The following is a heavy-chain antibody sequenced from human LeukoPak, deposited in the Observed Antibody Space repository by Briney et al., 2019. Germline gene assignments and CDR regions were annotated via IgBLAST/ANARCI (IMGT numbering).Heavy chain of an antibody. CDR3: AREDYDSSGYYYVGGY. CDR1: GYTFTSYG. CDR2: ISAYNGNT. D-gene: IGHD3-22*01. J-gene: IGHJ4*02. V-gene: IGHV1-18*01. Sequence: ASVKVSCKASGYTFTSYGISWVRQAPGQGLEWMGWISAYNGNTNYAQKLQGRVTMATDTSTSTAYMELRSLRSDDTAVYYCAREDYDSSGYYYVGGYWGQGTLVTVSS.